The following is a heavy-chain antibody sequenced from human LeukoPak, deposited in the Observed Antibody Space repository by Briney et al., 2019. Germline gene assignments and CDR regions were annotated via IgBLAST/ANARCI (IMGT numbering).Heavy chain of an antibody. V-gene: IGHV4-61*01. CDR3: ARVLAAAGWFDP. Sequence: SETLSLTCTVSGGSVSSGSYYWNWIRQPPEKGLEWIGYIYYSGSTNYTPSLKSRVTISVDTSKNQFSLKLSSVTAADTAVCYCARVLAAAGWFDPWGQGTLVTVSS. J-gene: IGHJ5*02. CDR1: GGSVSSGSYY. CDR2: IYYSGST. D-gene: IGHD6-13*01.